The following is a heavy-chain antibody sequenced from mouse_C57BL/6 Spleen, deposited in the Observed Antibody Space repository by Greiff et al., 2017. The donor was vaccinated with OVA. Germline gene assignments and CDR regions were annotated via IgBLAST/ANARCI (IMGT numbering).Heavy chain of an antibody. Sequence: EVKLVESGGDLVKPGGSLKLSCAASGFTFSSYGMSWVRQTPDKRLEWVATISSGGSYTYYPDSVKGRFTISRDNAKNTLYLQMSSLKSEDTAKYCCARQGGYDGGYWGQGTTLTVSS. CDR1: GFTFSSYG. D-gene: IGHD2-2*01. J-gene: IGHJ2*01. CDR2: ISSGGSYT. CDR3: ARQGGYDGGY. V-gene: IGHV5-6*01.